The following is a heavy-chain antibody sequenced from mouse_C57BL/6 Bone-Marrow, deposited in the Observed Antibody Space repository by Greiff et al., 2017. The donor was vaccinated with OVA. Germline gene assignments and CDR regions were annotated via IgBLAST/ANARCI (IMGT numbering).Heavy chain of an antibody. CDR2: INPNNGGT. CDR1: GYTFTDYY. J-gene: IGHJ4*01. CDR3: ARRRIRMDY. V-gene: IGHV1-26*01. Sequence: EVQLQQSGPELVKPGASVKISCKASGYTFTDYYMNWVKQSHGKSLEWIGDINPNNGGTSYNQKFKGKATLTVDKSSSTAYMELRSLTSEDSAVYYCARRRIRMDYWGQGTSVTVSS.